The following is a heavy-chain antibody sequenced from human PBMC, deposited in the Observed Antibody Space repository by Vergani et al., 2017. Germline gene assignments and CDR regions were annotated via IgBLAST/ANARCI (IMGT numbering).Heavy chain of an antibody. D-gene: IGHD6-19*01. J-gene: IGHJ4*02. CDR1: GGSVSSGSYY. Sequence: QVQLQESGPGLVKPSETLSLTCTVSGGSVSSGSYYWSWIRQPPGKGLEWIGYIYYSGSTNYNPSLKSRVTISVDTSKNQFSLKLSSVTAADTAEYYCARGDSSGWYGEFNDYWGQGTLVTVSS. CDR3: ARGDSSGWYGEFNDY. V-gene: IGHV4-61*01. CDR2: IYYSGST.